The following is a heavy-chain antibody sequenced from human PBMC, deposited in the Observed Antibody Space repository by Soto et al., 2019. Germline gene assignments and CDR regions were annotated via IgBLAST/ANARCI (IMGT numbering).Heavy chain of an antibody. J-gene: IGHJ5*02. CDR2: ITSSSGHI. Sequence: GGSLRLSCAASGFSFSDYTMSWVRQAPGKGLEWVSSITSSSGHIYYADSVKGRFTISRDNAKNSLYLHMSSLRAEDAAIYYCARIFSVVVYGSDPWGQGTMVTVSS. CDR3: ARIFSVVVYGSDP. V-gene: IGHV3-21*04. D-gene: IGHD3-22*01. CDR1: GFSFSDYT.